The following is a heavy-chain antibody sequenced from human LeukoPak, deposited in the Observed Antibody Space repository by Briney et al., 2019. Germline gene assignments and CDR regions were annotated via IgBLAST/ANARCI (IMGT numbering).Heavy chain of an antibody. CDR2: VKQDGSGE. CDR3: ARGDFDC. CDR1: GFTFSSHW. J-gene: IGHJ4*02. V-gene: IGHV3-7*03. Sequence: GGSLRLSCAASGFTFSSHWMHWVRQAPGKGLEWVANVKQDGSGEYYVDSVKGRFTISRDSAKNSLYLQMNSLRAEDTAVYYRARGDFDCWGQGTLVTVSS.